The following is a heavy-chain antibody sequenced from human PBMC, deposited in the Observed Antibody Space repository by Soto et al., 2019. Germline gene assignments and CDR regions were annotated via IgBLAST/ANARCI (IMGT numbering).Heavy chain of an antibody. Sequence: QGQLVQSGGGFVKPGGSLRLSCAASGFTFSDSYLTWIRQAPGRGPEWVAYISSNGDTIYYADSLQGRITISRDNAKNSLYLQMSGLRAEDTAIYYCARKAHGFLESCSVFGLDIWGQGTAVTVSS. V-gene: IGHV3-11*01. D-gene: IGHD3-3*01. CDR3: ARKAHGFLESCSVFGLDI. J-gene: IGHJ3*02. CDR1: GFTFSDSY. CDR2: ISSNGDTI.